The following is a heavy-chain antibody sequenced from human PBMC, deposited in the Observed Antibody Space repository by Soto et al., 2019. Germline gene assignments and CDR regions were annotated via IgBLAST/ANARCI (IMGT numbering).Heavy chain of an antibody. CDR3: ARGYYDFCSGYYSWFDP. CDR1: GFTFSSYS. CDR2: ISSSSSYI. J-gene: IGHJ5*02. D-gene: IGHD3-3*01. Sequence: GGSLRLSCAASGFTFSSYSMNWVRQAPGKGLEWVSSISSSSSYIYYADSVKGRFTISRDNAKNSLYLQMNSLRAEDAAVYYCARGYYDFCSGYYSWFDPWGQGTLVTVSS. V-gene: IGHV3-21*01.